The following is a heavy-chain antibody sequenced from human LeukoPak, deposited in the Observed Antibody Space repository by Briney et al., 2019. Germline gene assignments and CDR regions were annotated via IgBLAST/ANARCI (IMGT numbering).Heavy chain of an antibody. J-gene: IGHJ4*02. D-gene: IGHD6-19*01. Sequence: PSGTLSLTCTVSGGSISSYYWSWIRQPPGKGLELIGFIYYSGSTSYNPSLKSRVTISVDTSKSQFSLKLSSVIAADTAVYYCARRAYSSGFDYIDYWGQGTLVTVSS. CDR3: ARRAYSSGFDYIDY. V-gene: IGHV4-59*08. CDR2: IYYSGST. CDR1: GGSISSYY.